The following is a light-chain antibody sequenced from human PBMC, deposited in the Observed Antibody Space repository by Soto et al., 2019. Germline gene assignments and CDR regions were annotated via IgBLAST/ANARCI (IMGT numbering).Light chain of an antibody. CDR3: SSFTGSTTWV. Sequence: QSALTQPASLSGSPGQSITMFCTGTSNDVGGYNYVSWYQQHPGKAPKLIIYEVSNRPSGISSRFSGSKSANTASLTISGLQAEDEAEYYCSSFTGSTTWVFGGGTQPTVL. J-gene: IGLJ3*02. V-gene: IGLV2-14*01. CDR2: EVS. CDR1: SNDVGGYNY.